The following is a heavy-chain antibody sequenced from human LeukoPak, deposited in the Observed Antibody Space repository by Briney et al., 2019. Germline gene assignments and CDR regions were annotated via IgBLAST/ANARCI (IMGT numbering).Heavy chain of an antibody. Sequence: GGSLRLSCAASGFTFSSYSMNWVRQAPGKGLEWVSYISSSSSTIYYADSVKGRFTISRDNAKSSLYLQMNSLRAEDTAVYYCASQQWVDYWGQGTLVTVSS. CDR2: ISSSSSTI. J-gene: IGHJ4*02. CDR3: ASQQWVDY. D-gene: IGHD6-19*01. CDR1: GFTFSSYS. V-gene: IGHV3-48*04.